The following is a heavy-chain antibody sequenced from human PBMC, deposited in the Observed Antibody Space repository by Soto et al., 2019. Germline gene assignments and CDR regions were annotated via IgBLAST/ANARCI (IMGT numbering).Heavy chain of an antibody. Sequence: QVQLQESGPGLVEPSQTLSLTCAVSGVSVSETYWWRWVRQPPGKGLEWIVEISHRGTPHYNASLWSPVSMSTDTPRNQISLTLMSVTAADSSSYFCARHVGVPGTGGFDYWGQGTLVTVSS. CDR1: GVSVSETYW. CDR2: ISHRGTP. J-gene: IGHJ4*02. D-gene: IGHD3-10*01. CDR3: ARHVGVPGTGGFDY. V-gene: IGHV4-4*02.